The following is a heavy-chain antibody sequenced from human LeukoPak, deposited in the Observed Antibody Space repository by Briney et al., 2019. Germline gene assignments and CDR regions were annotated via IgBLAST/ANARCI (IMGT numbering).Heavy chain of an antibody. CDR2: ISDSSTFI. CDR1: GFTFSTYG. CDR3: ARPGFTNNHFDY. J-gene: IGHJ4*02. Sequence: GGSLRLSCAASGFTFSTYGMNWVRQAPGKGLEWVSSISDSSTFIYYADSVRGRFTISRDNAKNSLYLQMNSLRVKDTAMYYCARPGFTNNHFDYWGQGALVTVSS. V-gene: IGHV3-21*01.